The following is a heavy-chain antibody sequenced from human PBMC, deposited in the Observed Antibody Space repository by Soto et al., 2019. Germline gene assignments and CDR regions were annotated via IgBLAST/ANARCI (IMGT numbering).Heavy chain of an antibody. V-gene: IGHV1-18*01. D-gene: IGHD2-15*01. J-gene: IGHJ4*02. CDR2: ISAYNGNT. CDR3: ARDSPLGGYCSGGSCYYYFDY. Sequence: VASVKVSCKASGYTFTSYGISWVRQAPGQGLEWMGWISAYNGNTNYAQKLQGRVTMTTDTSTSTAYMELRSLRSDDTAVYYCARDSPLGGYCSGGSCYYYFDYWGQGTLVTVSS. CDR1: GYTFTSYG.